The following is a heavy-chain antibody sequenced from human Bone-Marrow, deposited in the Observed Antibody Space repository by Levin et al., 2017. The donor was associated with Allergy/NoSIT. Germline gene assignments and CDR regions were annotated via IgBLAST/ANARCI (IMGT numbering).Heavy chain of an antibody. CDR1: GFTFSTYW. V-gene: IGHV3-7*01. D-gene: IGHD2-21*02. CDR3: GVTPRRDPFDY. CDR2: IKEDGGEK. J-gene: IGHJ4*02. Sequence: GGSLRLSCAASGFTFSTYWMSWVRQAPGKGLEWVANIKEDGGEKYYLDSVKGRFTISRDNAKNSLYLQMHSLRVEDTAVYYCGVTPRRDPFDYWGQGTLVTVSS.